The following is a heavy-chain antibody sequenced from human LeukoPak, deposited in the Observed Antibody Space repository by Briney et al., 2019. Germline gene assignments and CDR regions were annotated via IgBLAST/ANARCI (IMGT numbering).Heavy chain of an antibody. CDR1: GYTFTGYY. J-gene: IGHJ1*01. Sequence: GASVKVSCKGSGYTFTGYYLHWVRQAPGQGLDWMGWINPNSGGTTYAQNFKGRVTMTWDTSISTAYMELSRLRSDDTAVYYCAREWQLLRKYLYHWGQGTLVTVSS. V-gene: IGHV1-2*02. D-gene: IGHD6-13*01. CDR3: AREWQLLRKYLYH. CDR2: INPNSGGT.